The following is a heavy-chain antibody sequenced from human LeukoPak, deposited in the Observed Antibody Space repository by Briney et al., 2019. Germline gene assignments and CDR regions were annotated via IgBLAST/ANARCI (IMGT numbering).Heavy chain of an antibody. J-gene: IGHJ5*02. CDR2: IYHCGIT. CDR3: SRGGDTSSWYALFDP. D-gene: IGHD6-13*01. V-gene: IGHV4-59*01. CDR1: GDSISNYY. Sequence: SGTLSLTCTVSGDSISNYYWSWVGQPPGKGVEWIGYIYHCGITKYNPSLKSRVTISIDTSKHQFSLKLSSVTAADTAMYYCSRGGDTSSWYALFDPWGQGTLVTVSS.